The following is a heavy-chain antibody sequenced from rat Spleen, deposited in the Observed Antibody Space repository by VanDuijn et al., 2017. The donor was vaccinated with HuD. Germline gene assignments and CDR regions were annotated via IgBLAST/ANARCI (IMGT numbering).Heavy chain of an antibody. CDR2: ISPSGSTT. CDR3: TRGGFYRH. V-gene: IGHV5-19*01. Sequence: EVQLVESGGGLVQPGRSMKLSCAASGFTFTNYGMHWIRQAPTNGLEWVASISPSGSTTHYRESVKGRFTISRDNAKSTLYLQMDSLRSEDTATYYCTRGGFYRHWGQGVMVTVSS. J-gene: IGHJ2*01. CDR1: GFTFTNYG. D-gene: IGHD1-2*01.